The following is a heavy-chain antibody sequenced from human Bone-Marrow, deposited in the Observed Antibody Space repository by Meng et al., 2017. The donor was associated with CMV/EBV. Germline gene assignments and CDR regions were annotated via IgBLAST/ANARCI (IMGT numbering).Heavy chain of an antibody. J-gene: IGHJ4*02. Sequence: GSLRLSCAVYGGSFSGYYWSWIRQPPGKGLEWIGEINYSGSTNYNPSLKSRVTISVDTSKNQFSLKLSSVTAADTAVYYCARGRLAARPFDYWGQGTLVTVSS. CDR1: GGSFSGYY. CDR3: ARGRLAARPFDY. D-gene: IGHD6-6*01. CDR2: INYSGST. V-gene: IGHV4-34*01.